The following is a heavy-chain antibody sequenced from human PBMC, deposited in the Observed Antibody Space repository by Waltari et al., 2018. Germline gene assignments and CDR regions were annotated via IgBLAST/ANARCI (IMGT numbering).Heavy chain of an antibody. J-gene: IGHJ5*02. CDR2: INPSGGST. CDR1: GYTFSRYY. Sequence: QVQLVQSGAEVKKPGASVKVSCKASGYTFSRYYIHWVRQAPGQGLEWMGIINPSGGSTSYAQKFQGRVTITADESTSTAYMELSSLRSEDTAVYYCARDEIGWFDPWGQGTLVTVSS. V-gene: IGHV1-46*01. CDR3: ARDEIGWFDP.